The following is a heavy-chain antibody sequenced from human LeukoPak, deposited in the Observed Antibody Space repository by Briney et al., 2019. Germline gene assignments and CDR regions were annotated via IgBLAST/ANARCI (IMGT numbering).Heavy chain of an antibody. CDR1: GFTFSSYW. Sequence: GGSLRLSCVASGFTFSSYWMSWFRQAPGKGLEWVANIKEDGSEKYYADNVKGRFTISRDNAKNSLSLQMSSLRDEDTAVFYCARSRTAYYNVYADFWRQGTLVTVSS. V-gene: IGHV3-7*01. J-gene: IGHJ4*02. D-gene: IGHD1-26*01. CDR2: IKEDGSEK. CDR3: ARSRTAYYNVYADF.